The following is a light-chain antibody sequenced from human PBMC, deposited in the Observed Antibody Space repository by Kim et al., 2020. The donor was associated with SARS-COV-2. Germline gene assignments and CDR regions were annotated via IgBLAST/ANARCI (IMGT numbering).Light chain of an antibody. CDR3: QQSNNLPIT. Sequence: DVQMTQFPSSVSASVGDRVTISCRAGQGIASWLAWYQHKPGKAPKLLIYAASALQDGVPSRFSGSGFGTEFTLTISSLQPEDCATYYCQQSNNLPITFGQGTRLEIK. CDR2: AAS. J-gene: IGKJ5*01. CDR1: QGIASW. V-gene: IGKV1-12*01.